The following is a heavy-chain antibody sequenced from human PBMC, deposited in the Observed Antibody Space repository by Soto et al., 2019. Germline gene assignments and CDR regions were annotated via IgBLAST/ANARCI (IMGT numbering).Heavy chain of an antibody. CDR1: GVSFNNNG. CDR2: VSPPFRTS. J-gene: IGHJ6*02. Sequence: QVQLVQSGAEVKKPGSSVKVSCKTSGVSFNNNGIGWVRQAPGHGLEWMGGVSPPFRTSNYARKFQGSIEITAAASPDTVNMELSSLTSEDTAQYYCARVLYYGSGSYSPCGMDVWGQGTTVTVSS. CDR3: ARVLYYGSGSYSPCGMDV. D-gene: IGHD3-10*01. V-gene: IGHV1-69*01.